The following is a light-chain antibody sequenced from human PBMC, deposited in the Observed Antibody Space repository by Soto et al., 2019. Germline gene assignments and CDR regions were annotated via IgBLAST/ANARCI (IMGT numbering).Light chain of an antibody. CDR2: KAS. Sequence: DIQMTQSPSTLSASVGDRVTITCRASQSISSWLAWYQQKPGKAPKLLIYKASSLESGVPSRFSGSGSGTEFNLTISSLQPDDFATYYCQQYNSYSLTFGGGTKVEIK. V-gene: IGKV1-5*03. CDR3: QQYNSYSLT. CDR1: QSISSW. J-gene: IGKJ4*01.